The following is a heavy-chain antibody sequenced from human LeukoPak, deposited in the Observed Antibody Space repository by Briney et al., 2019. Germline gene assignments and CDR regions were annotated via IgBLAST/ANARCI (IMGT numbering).Heavy chain of an antibody. CDR3: ARGLISYYYDSSGYYHNWFDP. Sequence: PSETLSPTWAVDGGSFSGYYRSWVRHPPGKGLGWIGEINHSGGTNYTPSLKSRVTITVDTSKNQSSLKLSSVTAADTAVYYCARGLISYYYDSSGYYHNWFDPWGQGTLVTVSS. CDR2: INHSGGT. CDR1: GGSFSGYY. V-gene: IGHV4-34*01. J-gene: IGHJ5*02. D-gene: IGHD3-22*01.